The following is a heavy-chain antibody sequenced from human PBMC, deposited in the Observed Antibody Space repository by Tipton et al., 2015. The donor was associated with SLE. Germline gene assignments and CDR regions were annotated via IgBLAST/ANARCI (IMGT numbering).Heavy chain of an antibody. CDR2: IYSGGST. CDR1: GFTFSSYA. Sequence: SLRLSCAASGFTFSSYAMSWVRQAPGKGLEWVSVIYSGGSTYYADSVKGRFTISSDNSKNTLYLQMNSLRAEDTAVYYCATGGDFWSGPFDYWGQGPLVTVSS. J-gene: IGHJ4*02. CDR3: ATGGDFWSGPFDY. V-gene: IGHV3-23*03. D-gene: IGHD3-3*01.